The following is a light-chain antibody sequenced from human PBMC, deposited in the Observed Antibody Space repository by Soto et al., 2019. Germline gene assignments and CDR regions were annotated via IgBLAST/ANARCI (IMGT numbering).Light chain of an antibody. CDR2: GAS. Sequence: ELVLTQSPGTLSLSPEERATLSCRASQSVNSAYLAWFQQRPGQAPRLLIFGASTRATGIPDRFSGSGSGTDLTLTISRLEPEDSAVYYCQRYGSSPVTFGGGTKVEIK. CDR3: QRYGSSPVT. J-gene: IGKJ4*01. V-gene: IGKV3-20*01. CDR1: QSVNSAY.